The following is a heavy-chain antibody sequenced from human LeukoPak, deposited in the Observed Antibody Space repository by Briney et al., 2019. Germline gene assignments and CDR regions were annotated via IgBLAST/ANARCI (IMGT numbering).Heavy chain of an antibody. Sequence: AESLKISCKASGYIITSYWIGWVRQMPGEGLEWMGFIYPGDSDTRYSPSLQGQVTISADKSISTAYLQWSSLKASDTAVYYCARPGWVTGEDYFDYWGQGSLVTVSS. CDR3: ARPGWVTGEDYFDY. CDR1: GYIITSYW. CDR2: IYPGDSDT. V-gene: IGHV5-51*01. D-gene: IGHD3-10*01. J-gene: IGHJ4*02.